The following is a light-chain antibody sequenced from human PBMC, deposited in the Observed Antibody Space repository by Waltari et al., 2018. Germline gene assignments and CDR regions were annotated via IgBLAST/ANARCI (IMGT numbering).Light chain of an antibody. CDR3: QSYDGSNQGV. CDR2: ADT. J-gene: IGLJ3*02. CDR1: SGTIASNF. Sequence: NFMLTQPHSVSESPGKTVTISCTCSSGTIASNFVQWYQHRPGSPPTTVIYADTERPSVFPDRLTCSSYSSSNSASLPISGLRTEDEADYSCQSYDGSNQGVYGGGTKLTVL. V-gene: IGLV6-57*04.